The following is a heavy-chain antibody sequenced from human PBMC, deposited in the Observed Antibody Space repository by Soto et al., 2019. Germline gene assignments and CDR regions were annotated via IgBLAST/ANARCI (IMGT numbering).Heavy chain of an antibody. V-gene: IGHV1-3*04. Sequence: ASVKVSCKASGYTFTNYSMHWVRQAPAQRLEWMGWINTDNGKTRDSQRFQGRVTLARDTSANTVYMELSSLTHEDTAVYYCARAGNCTSTTCFSGWLDPWGQGTLVTVSS. CDR2: INTDNGKT. D-gene: IGHD2-2*01. CDR3: ARAGNCTSTTCFSGWLDP. CDR1: GYTFTNYS. J-gene: IGHJ5*02.